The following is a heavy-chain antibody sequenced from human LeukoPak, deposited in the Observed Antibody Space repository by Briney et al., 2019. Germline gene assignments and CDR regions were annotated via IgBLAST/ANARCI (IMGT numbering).Heavy chain of an antibody. CDR3: AKDGGLWVSAHWGDS. Sequence: GGSLRLSCAASGFTFSSYTMNWVRQAPGKGLEWVSYISSSSSTIYYADSVKGRFTVSRDDSKNTLYLQMNSLRAEDTAVYYCAKDGGLWVSAHWGDSWGRGTLVTVSS. J-gene: IGHJ4*02. CDR2: ISSSSSTI. D-gene: IGHD7-27*01. V-gene: IGHV3-48*01. CDR1: GFTFSSYT.